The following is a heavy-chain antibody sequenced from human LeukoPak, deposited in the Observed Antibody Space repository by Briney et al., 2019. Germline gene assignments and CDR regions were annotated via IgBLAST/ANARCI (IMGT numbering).Heavy chain of an antibody. CDR3: AELGITMIGGV. V-gene: IGHV3-48*03. CDR1: GFTFSSYE. J-gene: IGHJ6*04. CDR2: ISSSGSTI. D-gene: IGHD3-10*02. Sequence: QTGGSLGLSCAASGFTFSSYEMNWVRQAPGKGLEWVSYISSSGSTIYYADSVKGRFTISRDNAKNSLYLQMNSLRAEDKAVYYCAELGITMIGGVWGKGTTVTISS.